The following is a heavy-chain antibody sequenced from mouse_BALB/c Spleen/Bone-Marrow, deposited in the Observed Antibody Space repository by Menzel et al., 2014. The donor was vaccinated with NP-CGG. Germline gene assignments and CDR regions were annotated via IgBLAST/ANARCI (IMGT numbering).Heavy chain of an antibody. CDR2: IYPYNGGT. CDR1: GYKFSDYN. J-gene: IGHJ1*01. Sequence: EVKLQESGPELVKPGASVKISCKASGYKFSDYNMHWVKQSHGKSLEWIGYIYPYNGGTGYNQKFKSKATLTVDNSSSAAYMELRSLTSEDSAVYCCAGGYSWYVDVLGAGTTVTVSS. D-gene: IGHD2-3*01. V-gene: IGHV1S29*02. CDR3: AGGYSWYVDV.